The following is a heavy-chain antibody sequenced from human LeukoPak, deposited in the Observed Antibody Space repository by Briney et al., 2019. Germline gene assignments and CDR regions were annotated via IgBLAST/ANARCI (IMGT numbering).Heavy chain of an antibody. D-gene: IGHD5-12*01. V-gene: IGHV1-46*01. CDR3: ARTRGYSAYDYFDY. J-gene: IGHJ4*02. CDR2: INPSGGRT. Sequence: GASVKVSCXASGYTFTNYYIYWVRQAPGQGLEWMGIINPSGGRTDYAQNFQGRVTMTRDTSTSTAYMELSSLRSEDTAVYFCARTRGYSAYDYFDYWGQGTLVTVSS. CDR1: GYTFTNYY.